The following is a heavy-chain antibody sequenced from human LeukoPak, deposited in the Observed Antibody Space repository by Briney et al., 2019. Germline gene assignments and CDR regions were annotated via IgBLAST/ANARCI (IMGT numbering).Heavy chain of an antibody. Sequence: SVKVSCKASGGTFSSYAISWVRQAPGQGLEWMGGIIPIFGTANYAQKFQGRVTITADESTSTAYMELSSLRSEDTAVYDCARGGYSGYVDYYYYGMDVWGQGTTVTVSS. J-gene: IGHJ6*02. CDR3: ARGGYSGYVDYYYYGMDV. CDR2: IIPIFGTA. CDR1: GGTFSSYA. V-gene: IGHV1-69*01. D-gene: IGHD5-12*01.